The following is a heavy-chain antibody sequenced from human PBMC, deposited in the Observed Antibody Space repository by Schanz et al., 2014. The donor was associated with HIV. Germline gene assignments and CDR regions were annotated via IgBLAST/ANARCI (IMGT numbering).Heavy chain of an antibody. J-gene: IGHJ4*02. CDR1: GFTFSNYA. Sequence: EVQLLESGGGLVQPGGSLRLSCAASGFTFSNYAMTWVRQAPGKGLEWVSTLSGSGGRTDYADSVKGRFTISRDSSKNTLYLQMNSLRAEDTAEYYCAKRIIFGVVFPANFDYGGQGTLVTVSS. CDR3: AKRIIFGVVFPANFDY. V-gene: IGHV3-23*01. CDR2: LSGSGGRT. D-gene: IGHD3-3*01.